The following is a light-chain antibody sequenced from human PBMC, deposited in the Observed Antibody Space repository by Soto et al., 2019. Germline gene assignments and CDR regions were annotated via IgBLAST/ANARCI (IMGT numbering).Light chain of an antibody. CDR2: VAS. Sequence: EIVLTQSPGTLSLSPGERATLSCRASQSVSSNYLAWYQQKPGQAPRVLIYVASSRATGIPDRFSGSGSGTDFTLTISRLEPEDFAVYYCQQYGSSPITFGQGTRLE. V-gene: IGKV3-20*01. J-gene: IGKJ5*01. CDR3: QQYGSSPIT. CDR1: QSVSSNY.